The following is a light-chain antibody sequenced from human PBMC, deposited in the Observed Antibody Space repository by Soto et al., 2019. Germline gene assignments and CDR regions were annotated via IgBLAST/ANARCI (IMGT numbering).Light chain of an antibody. J-gene: IGLJ2*01. CDR2: DNY. CDR1: SSNIGGNY. Sequence: QAVLAQPPSISAAPGQKVTISCSGSSSNIGGNYVSWYQHVPRTAPKLLIYDNYKRASGIPDRFSASKSGTSATLGITGLQTGDEADYYCGTWDISLDTAVFGGGTKLTVL. V-gene: IGLV1-51*01. CDR3: GTWDISLDTAV.